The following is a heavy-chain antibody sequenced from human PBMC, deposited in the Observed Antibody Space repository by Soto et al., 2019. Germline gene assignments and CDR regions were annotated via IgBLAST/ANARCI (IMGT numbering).Heavy chain of an antibody. V-gene: IGHV1-8*01. CDR1: GYTFKDYD. D-gene: IGHD3-3*01. CDR2: MNPNSGNT. Sequence: ASVKVSCKASGYTFKDYDINWVRRAPGQGLEWMGWMNPNSGNTAYARKFHDRITMTRSVSARTAFMELSSLTPEDTVVYYCARRMTWSLWCFDLWGSGTQVTV. CDR3: ARRMTWSLWCFDL. J-gene: IGHJ2*01.